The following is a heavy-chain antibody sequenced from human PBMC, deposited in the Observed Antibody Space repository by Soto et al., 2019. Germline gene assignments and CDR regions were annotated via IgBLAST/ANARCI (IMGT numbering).Heavy chain of an antibody. D-gene: IGHD4-17*01. Sequence: LRLSCAASGFPFRSYSMNWVRQAPGKGLEWVSSISGSGGFIYYADSVKGRFTISRDNAKNSVDLQMNSLRDGDTAVYYCARGNGDYLIYWGQGTLVTVSS. V-gene: IGHV3-21*01. CDR3: ARGNGDYLIY. CDR1: GFPFRSYS. CDR2: ISGSGGFI. J-gene: IGHJ4*02.